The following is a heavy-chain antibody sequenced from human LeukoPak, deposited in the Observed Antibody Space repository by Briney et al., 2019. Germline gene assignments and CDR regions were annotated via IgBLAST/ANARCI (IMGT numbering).Heavy chain of an antibody. J-gene: IGHJ3*02. CDR1: GFTFSSYV. D-gene: IGHD1-20*01. CDR3: AKDEEVTGTNLGLILDAFDI. CDR2: ISYDGSNE. V-gene: IGHV3-30*04. Sequence: GRSLRLSCAASGFTFSSYVMHWVRQAPGKGLEGVAIISYDGSNEYYADSVKGRFTISRDNSKNTLYLQMNSLRAEDTAVYFCAKDEEVTGTNLGLILDAFDIWGQGTMVTVSS.